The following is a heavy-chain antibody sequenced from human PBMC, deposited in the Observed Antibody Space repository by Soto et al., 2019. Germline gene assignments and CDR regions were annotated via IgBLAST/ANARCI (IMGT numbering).Heavy chain of an antibody. CDR2: ITYDESNK. J-gene: IGHJ6*02. D-gene: IGHD5-18*01. CDR3: AKVKARYSYGRDGLDV. Sequence: GGSLRLSCAASGFTFSSYGMHWVRQAPGKGPEWVAVITYDESNKKYADSVKGRFTISRDNAKDTLYLQMNSLRPEDTVVYYCAKVKARYSYGRDGLDVWGQGTTVTVSS. V-gene: IGHV3-30*18. CDR1: GFTFSSYG.